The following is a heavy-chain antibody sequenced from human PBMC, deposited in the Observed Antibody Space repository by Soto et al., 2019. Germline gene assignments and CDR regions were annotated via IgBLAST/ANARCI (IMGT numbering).Heavy chain of an antibody. CDR2: ISYGGGTT. V-gene: IGHV3-23*01. CDR1: EFTFSNYA. CDR3: AKNPGYYYDSTGYHFDY. D-gene: IGHD3-22*01. Sequence: GGSLRLSCAASEFTFSNYAMSWVRQAPGKGLEWVSAISYGGGTTYYADSVKGRFTISRDNSKNTLYLQMNSLRAEDTAIYYCAKNPGYYYDSTGYHFDYWGQGTLVTVSS. J-gene: IGHJ4*02.